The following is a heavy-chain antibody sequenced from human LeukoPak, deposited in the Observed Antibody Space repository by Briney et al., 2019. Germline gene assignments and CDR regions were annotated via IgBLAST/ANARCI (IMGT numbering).Heavy chain of an antibody. CDR3: ARSYYDILTGYYPYYFDY. D-gene: IGHD3-9*01. J-gene: IGHJ4*02. CDR2: INTNTGNP. Sequence: ASVKVSCKASGYTFTSYAMNWVRQAPGQGLEWMGWINTNTGNPTYAQGFTGRFVFSLDTSVSTAYLQISSLKAEDTAVYYCARSYYDILTGYYPYYFDYWGQGTLVTVSP. CDR1: GYTFTSYA. V-gene: IGHV7-4-1*02.